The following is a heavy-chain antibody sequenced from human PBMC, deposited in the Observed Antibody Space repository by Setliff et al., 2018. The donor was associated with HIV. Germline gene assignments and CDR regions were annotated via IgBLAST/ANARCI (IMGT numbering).Heavy chain of an antibody. Sequence: SETLSLTCTVTGGSICSGGFYWTCIRQHPGKGLEWSGYIYNTGSTYHSPSLESRVTISIDTSKNQFYLKLNSVTAADTAVYYCARQPPPVDYADYWGQGTLVTVSS. CDR2: IYNTGST. J-gene: IGHJ4*02. CDR3: ARQPPPVDYADY. V-gene: IGHV4-31*03. CDR1: GGSICSGGFY. D-gene: IGHD2-2*01.